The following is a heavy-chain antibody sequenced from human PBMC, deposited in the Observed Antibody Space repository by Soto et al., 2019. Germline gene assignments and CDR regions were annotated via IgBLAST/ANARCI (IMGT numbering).Heavy chain of an antibody. J-gene: IGHJ5*02. CDR1: GFTFSSYA. CDR2: ISGSGGST. Sequence: PGGSLRLSCAASGFTFSSYAMSWVRQAPGKGLEWVAVISGSGGSTYYADSVKGRFTISRDNSKNTLYLQMNSLRAEDTAVYYCARGKSGWYLDWFDPWGQGTLVTVSS. V-gene: IGHV3-23*01. CDR3: ARGKSGWYLDWFDP. D-gene: IGHD6-19*01.